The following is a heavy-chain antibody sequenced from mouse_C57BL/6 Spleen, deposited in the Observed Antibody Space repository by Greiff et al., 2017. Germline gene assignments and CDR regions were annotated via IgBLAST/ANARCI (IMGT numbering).Heavy chain of an antibody. J-gene: IGHJ2*01. D-gene: IGHD1-1*01. V-gene: IGHV1-64*01. CDR3: AQGGGSSYGNDY. CDR2: IHPNSGST. CDR1: GYTFTSYW. Sequence: QVQLQQPGAELVKPGASVKLSCKASGYTFTSYWMHWVKQRPGQGLEWIGMIHPNSGSTNYNEKFKSKATLTVDKSSSTAYMQLSSLTSEDSAVYYCAQGGGSSYGNDYWGQGTTLTVSS.